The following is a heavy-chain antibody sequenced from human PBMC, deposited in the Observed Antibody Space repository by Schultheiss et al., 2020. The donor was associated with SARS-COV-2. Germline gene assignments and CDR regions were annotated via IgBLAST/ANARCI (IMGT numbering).Heavy chain of an antibody. V-gene: IGHV5-51*01. D-gene: IGHD4-23*01. CDR2: IYPGDSDI. Sequence: GESLKISCLASGYRFTSYWIGWVRQMPGKGLDWMGIIYPGDSDIRYSPSFQGQVTISADKSISTTYLQWSSLKASDTAMYYCARQPLTVVLARGAFDIWGQGTMVTVSS. CDR1: GYRFTSYW. J-gene: IGHJ3*02. CDR3: ARQPLTVVLARGAFDI.